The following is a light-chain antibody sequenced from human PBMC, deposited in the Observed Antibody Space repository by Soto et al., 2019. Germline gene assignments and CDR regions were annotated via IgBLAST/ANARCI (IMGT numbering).Light chain of an antibody. J-gene: IGLJ2*01. CDR3: CSYAGSYTLV. V-gene: IGLV2-11*01. Sequence: QLVLTQPRSVSGSPGQSVTISCTGTSSDVGGYNYVSWYQQYPGKAPKLMIYDVTKRPSGVPDRFSGSKSGNTASLTISGLQAEDEADYYCCSYAGSYTLVFGGGTKVTVL. CDR2: DVT. CDR1: SSDVGGYNY.